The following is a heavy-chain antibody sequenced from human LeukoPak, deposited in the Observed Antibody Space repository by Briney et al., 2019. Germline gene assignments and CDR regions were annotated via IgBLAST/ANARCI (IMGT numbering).Heavy chain of an antibody. V-gene: IGHV3-11*01. CDR3: ARDIWLGPSVEY. CDR2: ISSSGSSI. Sequence: KPGGSLRLSCAASGFTFSDYYMSWIRQAPGKGLEWISYISSSGSSIFYADSVKGRFTISRDNAKNSAFLQMNSLRAEDTAVYYCARDIWLGPSVEYWGQGTLVTVSS. J-gene: IGHJ4*02. CDR1: GFTFSDYY. D-gene: IGHD6-19*01.